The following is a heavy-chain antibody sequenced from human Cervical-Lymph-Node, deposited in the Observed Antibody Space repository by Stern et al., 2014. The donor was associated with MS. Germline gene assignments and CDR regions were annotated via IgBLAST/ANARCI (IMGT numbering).Heavy chain of an antibody. J-gene: IGHJ4*02. Sequence: EAQLAESGGGLVKPGGPLRLSCAASGFTFSSYSMNWVRQAPGKGLEWVSSISSSSSYIDYADSVKGRFTIARDNAKNSLYLQMNSLRAEDTAVYYCARTGEMATIGDYWGQGTLVTVSS. CDR1: GFTFSSYS. D-gene: IGHD5-24*01. CDR3: ARTGEMATIGDY. V-gene: IGHV3-21*01. CDR2: ISSSSSYI.